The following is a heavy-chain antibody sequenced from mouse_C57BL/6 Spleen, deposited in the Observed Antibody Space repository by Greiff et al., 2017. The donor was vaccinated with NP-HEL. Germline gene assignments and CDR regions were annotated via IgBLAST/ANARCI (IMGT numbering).Heavy chain of an antibody. CDR1: GFSLTSYG. Sequence: QVQLQQSGPGLVQPSQSLSITCTVSGFSLTSYGVHWVRQSPGKGLEWLGVIWSGGSTDYNAAFISRPRISKDNSKSQVFFQMNSLQADDTAIYYGASPSTMVTTAWFAYWGQGTLVTVSA. D-gene: IGHD2-2*01. V-gene: IGHV2-2*01. J-gene: IGHJ3*01. CDR2: IWSGGST. CDR3: ASPSTMVTTAWFAY.